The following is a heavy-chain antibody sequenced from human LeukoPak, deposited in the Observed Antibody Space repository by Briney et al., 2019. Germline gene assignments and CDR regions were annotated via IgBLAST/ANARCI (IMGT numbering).Heavy chain of an antibody. D-gene: IGHD2-2*01. Sequence: SETLSLTCTVSGGSIRSYYWSWIRQPPGKGLEWIGYIYYSGSTNYNPSLKSRVTISVDTSKNQFSLKLSSVTAADTAVYYCARGQDIVVVPAAPGWFDPWGQGTLVTVSS. CDR3: ARGQDIVVVPAAPGWFDP. CDR1: GGSIRSYY. V-gene: IGHV4-59*08. CDR2: IYYSGST. J-gene: IGHJ5*02.